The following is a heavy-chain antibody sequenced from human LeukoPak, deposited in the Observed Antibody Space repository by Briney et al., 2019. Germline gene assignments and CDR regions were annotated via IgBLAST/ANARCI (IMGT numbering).Heavy chain of an antibody. CDR2: VNRDGSET. CDR1: GFTLSSYW. Sequence: GGSLRLSCAASGFTLSSYWMSWVRQVPGRGPEWVANVNRDGSETYYLDSVKGRFTISKDNAKNSLYLQMNSLRAEDTALYHCARNNGMDVWGQGATVIVSS. CDR3: ARNNGMDV. J-gene: IGHJ6*02. V-gene: IGHV3-7*03.